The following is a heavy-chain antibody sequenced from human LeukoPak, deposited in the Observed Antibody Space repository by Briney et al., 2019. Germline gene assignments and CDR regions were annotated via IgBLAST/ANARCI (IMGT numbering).Heavy chain of an antibody. Sequence: ASVKVSCKASGGTFSSYAISWVRQAPGQGLEWMGWISAYNGNTNYAQKLQGRVTMTTDTSTSTAYMELRSLRAEDTAVYYCARRAADPHYLYMDVWGNGTTVTVSS. CDR3: ARRAADPHYLYMDV. V-gene: IGHV1-18*01. CDR2: ISAYNGNT. D-gene: IGHD6-13*01. J-gene: IGHJ6*03. CDR1: GGTFSSYA.